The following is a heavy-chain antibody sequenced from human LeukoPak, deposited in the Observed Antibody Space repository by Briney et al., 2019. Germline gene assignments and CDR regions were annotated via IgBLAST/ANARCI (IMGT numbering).Heavy chain of an antibody. Sequence: GASVKVSCKASGYTFTSYGISWVRQAPGQGLEWMGWMNPNSGNTGYAQKFQGRVTITRNTSISTAYMELSSLRSEDTAVYYCARGVSSWYGIDYWGQGTLVTVSS. J-gene: IGHJ4*02. D-gene: IGHD6-13*01. CDR3: ARGVSSWYGIDY. V-gene: IGHV1-8*03. CDR2: MNPNSGNT. CDR1: GYTFTSYG.